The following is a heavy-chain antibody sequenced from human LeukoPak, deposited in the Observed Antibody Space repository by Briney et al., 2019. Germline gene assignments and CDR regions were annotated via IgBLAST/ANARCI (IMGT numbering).Heavy chain of an antibody. V-gene: IGHV3-48*01. CDR1: GFTFSSYS. Sequence: GGSLRLSCAASGFTFSSYSMNWVRQAPGKGLEWVSYISSSSSTIYYADSVKGRFTISRDNAKNSLYLQMNSLRAEDTAVYYCAKDFAEALNWGFYYYYGMDVWGQGTTVTVSS. J-gene: IGHJ6*02. CDR2: ISSSSSTI. CDR3: AKDFAEALNWGFYYYYGMDV. D-gene: IGHD7-27*01.